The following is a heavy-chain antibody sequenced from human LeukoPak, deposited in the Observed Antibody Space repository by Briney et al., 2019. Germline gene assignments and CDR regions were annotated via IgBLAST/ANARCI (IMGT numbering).Heavy chain of an antibody. J-gene: IGHJ5*02. Sequence: SETLSLTCAVYGGSFSGYYWSWIRQPPGKGLEWIGEINHSGSTNYNTSLKSRVTISVDTSKTQFSLQLSSVTAADAAEYYCARGRMNYYASSGYYRNWFDPWGQGTLVTVSS. CDR1: GGSFSGYY. CDR2: INHSGST. CDR3: ARGRMNYYASSGYYRNWFDP. D-gene: IGHD3-22*01. V-gene: IGHV4-34*01.